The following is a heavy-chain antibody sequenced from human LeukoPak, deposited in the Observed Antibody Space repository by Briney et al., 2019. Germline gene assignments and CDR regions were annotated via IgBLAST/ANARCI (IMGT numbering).Heavy chain of an antibody. Sequence: SETLSLTCTVSAASFISSGHHWGWIRQSPGKGLEWIGTVYYGRTTYYNPSLDGRVTISLDTSANHFSLQLNSVTAADTAVYYCVRHDGRGGATMGAFDSWGQGSLVTVSS. J-gene: IGHJ5*01. V-gene: IGHV4-39*01. CDR2: VYYGRTT. D-gene: IGHD5-12*01. CDR1: AASFISSGHH. CDR3: VRHDGRGGATMGAFDS.